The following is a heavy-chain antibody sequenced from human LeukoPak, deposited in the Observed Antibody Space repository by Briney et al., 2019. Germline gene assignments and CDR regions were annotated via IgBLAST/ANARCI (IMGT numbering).Heavy chain of an antibody. V-gene: IGHV4-59*01. CDR1: GASITTYY. Sequence: SETLSLTRTVSGASITTYYWNWIRQAPGKGLEWIGYIYYSDNTNYNPSLKSRVTISVDTSKNQFYLKLRSVTPADTAVYYCAREGGDGNWFDPWGQGTRVIVSS. CDR3: AREGGDGNWFDP. CDR2: IYYSDNT. D-gene: IGHD2-21*02. J-gene: IGHJ5*02.